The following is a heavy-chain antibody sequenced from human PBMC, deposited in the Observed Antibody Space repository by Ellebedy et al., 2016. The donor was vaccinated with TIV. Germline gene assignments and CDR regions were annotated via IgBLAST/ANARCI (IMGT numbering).Heavy chain of an antibody. J-gene: IGHJ3*02. CDR2: VYCDDDK. D-gene: IGHD3-16*02. V-gene: IGHV2-5*02. CDR3: AHRRDDYDYIWGGYRHDAFDI. Sequence: SGPTLVKPTQTLTLTCTFSGFSFSDPGVGVGWIRQPPGKALEWLGFVYCDDDKRYSPSLKSRLTITKDTSKNQVVLIMSNMDPVDTATYYCAHRRDDYDYIWGGYRHDAFDIWGQGTVVTVSS. CDR1: GFSFSDPGVG.